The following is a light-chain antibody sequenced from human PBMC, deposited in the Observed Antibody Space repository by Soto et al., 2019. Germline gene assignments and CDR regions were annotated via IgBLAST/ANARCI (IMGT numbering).Light chain of an antibody. J-gene: IGKJ4*01. Sequence: EVVMSQSPATLSVTPGERATLSCRASESVSRNLAWYQQKPGQAPRLLIYDASTRATGIPDRFSGGGSGTEFTLTISSLQSEDFVVYYCQQYDDWLRLSSGGGTKVDI. CDR3: QQYDDWLRLS. CDR2: DAS. CDR1: ESVSRN. V-gene: IGKV3-15*01.